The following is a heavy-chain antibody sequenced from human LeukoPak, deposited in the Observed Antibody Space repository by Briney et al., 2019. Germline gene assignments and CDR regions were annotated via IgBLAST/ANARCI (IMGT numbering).Heavy chain of an antibody. CDR3: ARARLDTAMVSADY. D-gene: IGHD5-18*01. Sequence: ASVKVSCKASGGTFSSYAISWVRQAPGQGLEWMGGIIPIFGTANYAQKFQGRVTITADKSTSTAYMELSSLRSEDTAVYYCARARLDTAMVSADYWGQGTLVTVSS. V-gene: IGHV1-69*06. CDR1: GGTFSSYA. J-gene: IGHJ4*02. CDR2: IIPIFGTA.